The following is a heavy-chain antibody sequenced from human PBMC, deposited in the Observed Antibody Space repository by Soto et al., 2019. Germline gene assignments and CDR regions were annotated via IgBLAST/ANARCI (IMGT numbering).Heavy chain of an antibody. CDR3: ARQGEQSPSVTIFGVVMKERADNWFDP. CDR1: GGSISSSSYY. CDR2: IYYSGST. V-gene: IGHV4-39*01. Sequence: SETLSLTCTVSGGSISSSSYYWGWIRQPPGKGLEWIGSIYYSGSTYYNPSLKSRVTISVDTSKNQFSLKLSSVTAADTAVYYCARQGEQSPSVTIFGVVMKERADNWFDPWGQGTLVTVSS. D-gene: IGHD3-3*01. J-gene: IGHJ5*02.